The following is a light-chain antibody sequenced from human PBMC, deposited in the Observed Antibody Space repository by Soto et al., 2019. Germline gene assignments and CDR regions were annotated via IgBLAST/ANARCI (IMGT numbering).Light chain of an antibody. CDR3: GTWDSSLSVVV. CDR1: SSNIGNNY. CDR2: DTE. J-gene: IGLJ2*01. Sequence: QSVLTQPPSVSAAPGQKVTISCSGSSSNIGNNYVSWYQQLPGTAPKLLIYDTERRPSGIPDRFSGSKSGTSATLGITGLPTGDEADYYCGTWDSSLSVVVFGGGTKLTFL. V-gene: IGLV1-51*01.